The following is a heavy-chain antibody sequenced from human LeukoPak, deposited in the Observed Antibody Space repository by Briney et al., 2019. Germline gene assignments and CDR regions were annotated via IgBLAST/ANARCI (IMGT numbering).Heavy chain of an antibody. D-gene: IGHD3-10*01. J-gene: IGHJ4*02. Sequence: PGGSLRLSWAASGFTFSSYAMHWVRQAPGKGLEWVAVISYDGSNKYYADSVKGRFTISRDNSKNTLYLQMNSLRAEDTAVYYCARGPQFGFDYWGQGTLVTVSS. CDR3: ARGPQFGFDY. CDR2: ISYDGSNK. V-gene: IGHV3-30-3*01. CDR1: GFTFSSYA.